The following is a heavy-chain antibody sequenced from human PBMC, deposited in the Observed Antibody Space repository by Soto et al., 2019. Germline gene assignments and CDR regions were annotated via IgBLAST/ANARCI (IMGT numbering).Heavy chain of an antibody. CDR1: GFTFLTYG. D-gene: IGHD3-22*01. CDR2: ISYDGSNK. J-gene: IGHJ4*02. CDR3: AKVDSSGYFPFDY. Sequence: AGGSLRLSCAASGFTFLTYGMNWVRQAPGKGLEWVAVISYDGSNKYYADSVKGRFTISRDNSKNTLYLQMNSLRAEDTAVYYCAKVDSSGYFPFDYWGQGTLVTVSS. V-gene: IGHV3-30*18.